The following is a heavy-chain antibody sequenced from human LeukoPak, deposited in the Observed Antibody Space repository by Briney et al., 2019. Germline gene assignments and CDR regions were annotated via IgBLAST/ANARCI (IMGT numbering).Heavy chain of an antibody. CDR3: AREEGKTFCGGDCSSVY. V-gene: IGHV3-21*01. Sequence: KPGGSLILSCAASGFTFSSYTMKGVRPAPGKGLEWVSSITSGSSYIYYADSVKGRFTISRDNAKNSLYLQMSSLRAEDTAVYYCAREEGKTFCGGDCSSVYWGQGTLVTVSS. CDR1: GFTFSSYT. D-gene: IGHD2-21*02. CDR2: ITSGSSYI. J-gene: IGHJ4*02.